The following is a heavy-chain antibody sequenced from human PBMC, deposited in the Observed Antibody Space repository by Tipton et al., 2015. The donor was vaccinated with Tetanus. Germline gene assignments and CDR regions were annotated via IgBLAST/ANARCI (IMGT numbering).Heavy chain of an antibody. CDR2: IYPGDSDT. CDR3: ARAHCTDGVCNFDF. V-gene: IGHV5-51*01. D-gene: IGHD2-8*01. CDR1: GYIFNNYW. J-gene: IGHJ4*02. Sequence: QLVQSGGEVKKHGESLKISCKGSGYIFNNYWIGRVRQKPGKGLEWMGIIYPGDSDTRYSPSFHDQVTISVDKSITTAYLQWSSLKASDTSMFYCARAHCTDGVCNFDFWGQGALVTVAS.